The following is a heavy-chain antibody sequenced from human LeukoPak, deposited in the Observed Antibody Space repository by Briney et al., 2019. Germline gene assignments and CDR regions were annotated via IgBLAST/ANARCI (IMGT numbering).Heavy chain of an antibody. D-gene: IGHD3-22*01. V-gene: IGHV1-2*02. J-gene: IGHJ4*02. Sequence: ASLKVSCKASGYTFTDYYIHWVRQAPGQGLEWMGWINPNNGGTNYAQKFQGRVTMTRDTSISTAYTELSRLRSDDTAVYYCAREVDYYDTSDYFPLGYWGQGTLVTVSS. CDR1: GYTFTDYY. CDR2: INPNNGGT. CDR3: AREVDYYDTSDYFPLGY.